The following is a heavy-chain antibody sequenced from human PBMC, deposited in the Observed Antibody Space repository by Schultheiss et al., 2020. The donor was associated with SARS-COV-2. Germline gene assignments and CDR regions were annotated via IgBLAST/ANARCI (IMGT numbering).Heavy chain of an antibody. CDR1: GGTFSSYA. CDR3: ARGLSGYSYALFDY. V-gene: IGHV1-69*10. J-gene: IGHJ4*02. CDR2: IIPILGIA. D-gene: IGHD5-18*01. Sequence: VKVSCKASGGTFSSYAISWVRQAPGQGLEWMGGIIPILGIANYAQKFQGRVTITADESTSTAYMELSSLRSEDTAVYYCARGLSGYSYALFDYWGQGTLVTVSS.